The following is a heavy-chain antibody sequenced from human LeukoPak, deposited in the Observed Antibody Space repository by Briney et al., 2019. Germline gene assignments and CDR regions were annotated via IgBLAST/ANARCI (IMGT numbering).Heavy chain of an antibody. CDR2: FKIKADGGTT. Sequence: GGSLRLSCAASVTFSNAWMNWVRQAPGKGLEWVGHFKIKADGGTTDYAAPVKDRFTISRDDSQNTLYLQMNSLKTEDTAVYSCTPDTGLRGGGEFDYWGQGTLVTVSS. V-gene: IGHV3-15*01. J-gene: IGHJ4*02. CDR1: VTFSNAW. CDR3: TPDTGLRGGGEFDY. D-gene: IGHD3-16*01.